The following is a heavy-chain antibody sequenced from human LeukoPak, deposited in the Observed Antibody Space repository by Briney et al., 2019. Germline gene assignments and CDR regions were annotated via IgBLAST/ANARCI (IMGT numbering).Heavy chain of an antibody. J-gene: IGHJ4*02. CDR3: ARDSRYYDILTGYQYFDY. D-gene: IGHD3-9*01. CDR2: ISGYNGNT. V-gene: IGHV1-18*01. CDR1: GYTFTSYG. Sequence: ASVKVSCKASGYTFTSYGISWVRQAPGQGLVWMGWISGYNGNTNYTQKLQGRVTMTTDTSTSTAYMELRSLRSDDTAVYYCARDSRYYDILTGYQYFDYWGQGTLVTVSS.